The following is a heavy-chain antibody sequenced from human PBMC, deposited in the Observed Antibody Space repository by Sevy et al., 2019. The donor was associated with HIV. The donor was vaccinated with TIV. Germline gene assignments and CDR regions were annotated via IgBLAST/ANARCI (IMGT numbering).Heavy chain of an antibody. Sequence: GGSLRLSCAASGFTFSSYSMNWVRQAPGKGLEWVSSINSSSSYIYYADSVKGRFTISRDNAKNSLNLQMNSPRAEDTAVYYCARDRARYYDLWGGYSGGMDVWGQGTTVTVSS. CDR2: INSSSSYI. CDR1: GFTFSSYS. J-gene: IGHJ6*02. D-gene: IGHD3-3*01. V-gene: IGHV3-21*01. CDR3: ARDRARYYDLWGGYSGGMDV.